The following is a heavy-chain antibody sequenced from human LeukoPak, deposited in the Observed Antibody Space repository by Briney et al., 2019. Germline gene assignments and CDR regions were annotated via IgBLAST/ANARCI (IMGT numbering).Heavy chain of an antibody. CDR3: ARELACSGGSCYSRYAAAFDI. CDR1: GGTFSSYA. CDR2: IIPIFGTA. J-gene: IGHJ3*02. V-gene: IGHV1-69*13. D-gene: IGHD2-15*01. Sequence: GASVKVSCKASGGTFSSYAISWVRQAPGQGLEWMGGIIPIFGTANYAQKFQGRVTITADESTSTAYMELSSLRSEDTAVYYCARELACSGGSCYSRYAAAFDIWGQGTMVTVSS.